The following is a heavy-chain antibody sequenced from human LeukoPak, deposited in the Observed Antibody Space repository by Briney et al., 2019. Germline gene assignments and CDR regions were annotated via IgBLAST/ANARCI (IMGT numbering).Heavy chain of an antibody. CDR1: GGSISSSNW. CDR2: IYHSGST. J-gene: IGHJ5*02. CDR3: ARDPGSGYVRGWFDP. V-gene: IGHV4-4*02. D-gene: IGHD3-16*01. Sequence: PSGTLSLTCAVSGGSISSSNWWSWVRRPPGKGLEWIGEIYHSGSTKYNPSLKSRVTISVDTSKNQFSLKLSSVTAADTAVYYCARDPGSGYVRGWFDPWGQGTLVTVSS.